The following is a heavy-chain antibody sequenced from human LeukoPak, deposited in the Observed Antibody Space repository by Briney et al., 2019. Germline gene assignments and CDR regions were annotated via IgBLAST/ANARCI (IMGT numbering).Heavy chain of an antibody. CDR2: IKSDESRT. V-gene: IGHV3-74*01. CDR1: GFTFSSYG. Sequence: GGSLRLSCAASGFTFSSYGMHWVRQGPGKGVVWVSYIKSDESRTNYADSVKGRFTISRDNAKNTLYLQMNSLGAEDTAVYYCARGRLGYSDCWGQGTLVTVSS. D-gene: IGHD4-11*01. J-gene: IGHJ4*02. CDR3: ARGRLGYSDC.